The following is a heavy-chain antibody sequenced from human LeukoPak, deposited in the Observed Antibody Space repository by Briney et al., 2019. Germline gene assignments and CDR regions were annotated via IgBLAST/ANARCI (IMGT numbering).Heavy chain of an antibody. CDR3: AKSRMGAKEKSEGRFGMDV. D-gene: IGHD1-26*01. J-gene: IGHJ6*02. V-gene: IGHV3-53*05. Sequence: GGSLRLSCAASGFTFSSNYMSWVRQAPGKGLEWVSVIYSGGSTYYADSVKGRFTISRDNSKNTLYLQMNSLRAEDTAVYYCAKSRMGAKEKSEGRFGMDVWGQGTTVTVSS. CDR2: IYSGGST. CDR1: GFTFSSNY.